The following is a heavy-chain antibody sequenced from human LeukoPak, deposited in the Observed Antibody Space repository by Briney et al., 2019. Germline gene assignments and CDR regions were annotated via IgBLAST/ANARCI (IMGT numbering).Heavy chain of an antibody. CDR3: AREIAAAGTEGFDY. Sequence: SETLSLTCAVYGGSFSGYYWSWIRQPPGKGLEWIGEINHSGSTNYNPSLKSRVTISVDTSKNQFSLKLSSVTAADTAVYYCAREIAAAGTEGFDYWGQGTLVTVSS. CDR1: GGSFSGYY. D-gene: IGHD6-13*01. J-gene: IGHJ4*02. V-gene: IGHV4-34*09. CDR2: INHSGST.